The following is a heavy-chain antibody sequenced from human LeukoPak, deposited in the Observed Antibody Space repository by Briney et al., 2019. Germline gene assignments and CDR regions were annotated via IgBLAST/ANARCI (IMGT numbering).Heavy chain of an antibody. CDR1: GFTFSSYA. CDR3: AKDLMGAVAGVQH. D-gene: IGHD6-19*01. CDR2: ISYDGSNK. Sequence: GGSLRLSCAASGFTFSSYAMHWVRQAPGKGLEWVAVISYDGSNKYYADSVKGRFTISRDNSKNTLYLQMNSLRAEDTAVYYCAKDLMGAVAGVQHWGQGTLVTVSS. J-gene: IGHJ1*01. V-gene: IGHV3-30*04.